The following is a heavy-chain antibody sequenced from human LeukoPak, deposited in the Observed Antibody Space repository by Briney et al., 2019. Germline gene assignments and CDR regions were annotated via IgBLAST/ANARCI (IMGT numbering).Heavy chain of an antibody. D-gene: IGHD3-3*01. CDR2: IIPIFGTA. Sequence: SVKVSCKASGGTFISYAISWVRQAPGQGLEWMGGIIPIFGTANYAQKFQGRVTITTDESTSTAYMELSSLRSEDTAVYYCATARYYDFWSGYYDWGQGTLVTVSS. J-gene: IGHJ4*02. V-gene: IGHV1-69*05. CDR3: ATARYYDFWSGYYD. CDR1: GGTFISYA.